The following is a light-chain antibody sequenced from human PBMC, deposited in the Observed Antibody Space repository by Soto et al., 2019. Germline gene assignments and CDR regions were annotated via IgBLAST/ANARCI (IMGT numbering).Light chain of an antibody. CDR2: DVN. J-gene: IGLJ1*01. CDR3: CSYAGSYTFV. V-gene: IGLV2-11*01. CDR1: SSDVGGYNY. Sequence: QSVLTQPRSVSGSAGPSVTMSCTGTSSDVGGYNYVSWYQQHPGKAPKLMIYDVNKRPSGVPDRFSGSKSGNTASLSISGLQAEDEADYYCCSYAGSYTFVFGSGTKVTVL.